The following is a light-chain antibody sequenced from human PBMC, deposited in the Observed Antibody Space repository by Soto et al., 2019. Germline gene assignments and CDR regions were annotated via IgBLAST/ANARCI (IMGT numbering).Light chain of an antibody. CDR1: SSNIGSHY. J-gene: IGLJ3*02. CDR3: AVWDASLTGWV. Sequence: QSVLTQPPSASGTPGQSLTISCAGSSSNIGSHYVYWYQHLPGTAPKLLIFRDGQRPSGVPDRFFGSKSGTSASLAISGLRSGDGGYYLCAVWDASLTGWVFGGGTKLTVL. V-gene: IGLV1-47*01. CDR2: RDG.